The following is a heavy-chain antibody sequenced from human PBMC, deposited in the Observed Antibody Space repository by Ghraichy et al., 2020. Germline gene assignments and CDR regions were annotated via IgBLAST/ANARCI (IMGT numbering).Heavy chain of an antibody. J-gene: IGHJ4*02. CDR2: ISVSNSYL. V-gene: IGHV3-21*01. D-gene: IGHD5-12*01. CDR1: GFTFSYYN. Sequence: GGSLRLSCAASGFTFSYYNMNWVRQAPGKGLEWVSSISVSNSYLYYADSVKGRFTISRDNAKNSLYLQMNSLRAEDTAVYYCAREVEGTYRRFDYWGQGTLVTVSS. CDR3: AREVEGTYRRFDY.